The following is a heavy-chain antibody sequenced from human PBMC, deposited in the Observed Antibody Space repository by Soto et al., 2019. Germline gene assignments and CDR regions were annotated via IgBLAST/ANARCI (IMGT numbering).Heavy chain of an antibody. J-gene: IGHJ3*02. V-gene: IGHV3-23*01. CDR1: GFTFSSYA. D-gene: IGHD2-21*02. CDR2: ISGGGGST. CDR3: AKDEGRTAIVRDDAFDI. Sequence: GGSLRLSCAASGFTFSSYAMSWVRQAPGKGLEWVSVISGGGGSTNYADSVKGRFTISRDNSKNTLYLQMNSLRAEDTAVYYCAKDEGRTAIVRDDAFDIWGQGTMVTVSS.